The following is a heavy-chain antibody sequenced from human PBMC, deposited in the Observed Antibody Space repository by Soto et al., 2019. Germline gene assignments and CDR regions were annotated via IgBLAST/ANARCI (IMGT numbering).Heavy chain of an antibody. J-gene: IGHJ3*02. CDR2: IYYSGST. CDR3: ARVWGVVAVQRADAFDI. CDR1: GGSISSGGYY. D-gene: IGHD2-15*01. V-gene: IGHV4-31*03. Sequence: QVQLQESGPGLVKPSQTLSLTCTVSGGSISSGGYYWSWIRQHPGKGLEWIGYIYYSGSTYYNPSLKSRVTISVDTSKHQFSLKLSSVTAADTAVYYCARVWGVVAVQRADAFDIWDQGTMVTVSS.